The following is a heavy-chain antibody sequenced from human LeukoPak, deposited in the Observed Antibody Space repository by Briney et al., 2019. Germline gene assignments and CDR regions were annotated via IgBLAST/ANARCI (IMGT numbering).Heavy chain of an antibody. V-gene: IGHV4-59*01. CDR3: ARVRYCSGGSCYPDIIDAFDI. D-gene: IGHD2-15*01. CDR2: IYYTGST. Sequence: PSETLSLTCTVSGGSISSYYWSWIRQPPGKGLEWIWYIYYTGSTNYNPSLKSRVTISVDTSKNQFSLKLSSVTAADTAVYYCARVRYCSGGSCYPDIIDAFDIWGQRTMVTVSS. J-gene: IGHJ3*02. CDR1: GGSISSYY.